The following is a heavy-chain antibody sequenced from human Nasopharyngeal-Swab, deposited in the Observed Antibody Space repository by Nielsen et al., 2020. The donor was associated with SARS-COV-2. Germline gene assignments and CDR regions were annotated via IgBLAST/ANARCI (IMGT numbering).Heavy chain of an antibody. J-gene: IGHJ4*02. V-gene: IGHV3-30-3*01. CDR1: GFTFSSYA. CDR2: ISYDGSNK. D-gene: IGHD6-19*01. Sequence: SLKIYCPASGFTFSSYAIHWVRQAPGKGLEWVAVISYDGSNKYYADSVKGRFTISRDNSKNTLYLQMNSLRAEDTAVYYCARGLPAVAEYFDYWGQGTLVTVSS. CDR3: ARGLPAVAEYFDY.